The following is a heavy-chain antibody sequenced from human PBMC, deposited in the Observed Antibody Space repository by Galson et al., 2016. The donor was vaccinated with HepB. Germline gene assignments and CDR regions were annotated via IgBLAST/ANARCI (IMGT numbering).Heavy chain of an antibody. CDR2: IDPSDSYT. V-gene: IGHV5-10-1*01. J-gene: IGHJ4*02. D-gene: IGHD3-22*01. CDR1: GYNFITYW. CDR3: ATTPYYAPNYYPYY. Sequence: QSGAEVKKPGESLRISCMGSGYNFITYWISWVRQMPGKGLEWMGSIDPSDSYTNYSPSFQGHVTISTDRSISTAYLQWSSLKDSDTAMYYCATTPYYAPNYYPYYWGQGTLVTVSS.